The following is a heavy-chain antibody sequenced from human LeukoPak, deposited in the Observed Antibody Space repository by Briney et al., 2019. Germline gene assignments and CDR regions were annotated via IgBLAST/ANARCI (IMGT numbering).Heavy chain of an antibody. CDR3: GSCYTNNWFDP. Sequence: ASVKVSCKASGYTFTGYYMHWVRQAPGQGLEWMGWINPNSGGTNYAQKFQGWVTMTRDTSISTAYMDTAVYYCARARYCSGGSCYTNNWFDPWGQGTLVTVSS. CDR2: INPNSGGT. V-gene: IGHV1-2*04. D-gene: IGHD2-15*01. J-gene: IGHJ5*02. CDR1: GYTFTGYY.